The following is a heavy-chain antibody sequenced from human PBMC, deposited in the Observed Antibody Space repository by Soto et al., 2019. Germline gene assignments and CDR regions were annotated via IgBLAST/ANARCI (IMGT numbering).Heavy chain of an antibody. CDR1: GFTFSSYW. CDR3: ARGSSWYREAFDI. Sequence: GGSLRLSCAASGFTFSSYWMSWVRQAPGKGLEWVANIKQDGSEKYYVDSVKGRFTISRDNAKNSLYLQMNSLRAGDTAVYYCARGSSWYREAFDIWGQGTMVTVSS. CDR2: IKQDGSEK. J-gene: IGHJ3*02. D-gene: IGHD6-13*01. V-gene: IGHV3-7*01.